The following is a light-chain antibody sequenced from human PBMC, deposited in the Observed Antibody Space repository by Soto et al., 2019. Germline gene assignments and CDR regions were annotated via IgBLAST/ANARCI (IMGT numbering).Light chain of an antibody. V-gene: IGKV1-39*01. CDR1: QSVNTY. CDR3: QQGYSNPWT. CDR2: AAS. Sequence: DIQMTQSPSSLSASVGDRFTITCLASQSVNTYLHWYQQKAGQAPKLLIYAASNLQSGVPSRFSGRGSGTDFTLTVEGLQPEDFATYYCQQGYSNPWTFGQGTKVDIK. J-gene: IGKJ1*01.